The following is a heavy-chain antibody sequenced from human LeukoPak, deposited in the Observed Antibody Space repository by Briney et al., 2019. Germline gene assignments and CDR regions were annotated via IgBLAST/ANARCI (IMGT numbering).Heavy chain of an antibody. D-gene: IGHD1-7*01. Sequence: PGGSLRLSCAASGFTFSSYGMHWVRQAPGKGLEWVAVIWYDGSNKYYADSVKGRFTISRDNSKNTLYLQMNSLRAEDTAVYYCAREDTVSRTLDYWGQGTLVTVSS. CDR1: GFTFSSYG. CDR2: IWYDGSNK. V-gene: IGHV3-33*01. J-gene: IGHJ4*02. CDR3: AREDTVSRTLDY.